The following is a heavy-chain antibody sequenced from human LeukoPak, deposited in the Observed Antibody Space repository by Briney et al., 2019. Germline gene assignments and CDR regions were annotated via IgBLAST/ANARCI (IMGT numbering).Heavy chain of an antibody. V-gene: IGHV4-34*01. CDR3: ARNGLRYFDWLMPDYFDY. CDR1: GGSFSGYY. D-gene: IGHD3-9*01. J-gene: IGHJ4*02. CDR2: INHSGST. Sequence: SETLSLTCAVYGGSFSGYYWSWIRQPPGKGLEWIGEINHSGSTNYNPSLKSRVTISVDTSKNQFSLKLSSVTAADTAVYYCARNGLRYFDWLMPDYFDYWGQGTLVTVSS.